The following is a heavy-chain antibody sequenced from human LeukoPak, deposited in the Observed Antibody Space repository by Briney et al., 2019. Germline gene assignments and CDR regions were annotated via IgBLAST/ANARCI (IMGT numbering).Heavy chain of an antibody. CDR1: GGSISSYY. D-gene: IGHD2-15*01. V-gene: IGHV4-4*07. CDR2: TYTSGST. Sequence: PSETLSLTCTVSGGSISSYYWSWIRQPAGKGLERIGRTYTSGSTNYKPSLKSRVTMSVDTSKNQFSLKLSSVTAADTAVYYCAREILLLSQDAFDIWGQGTMVTVSS. J-gene: IGHJ3*02. CDR3: AREILLLSQDAFDI.